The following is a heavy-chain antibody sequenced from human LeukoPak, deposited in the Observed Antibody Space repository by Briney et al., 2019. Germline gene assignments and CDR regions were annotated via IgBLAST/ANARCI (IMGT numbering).Heavy chain of an antibody. J-gene: IGHJ4*02. CDR1: GYTFTSYG. D-gene: IGHD3-22*01. V-gene: IGHV1-18*01. CDR2: ISAYNGNT. CDR3: ARDVHSSGYYYVDFDY. Sequence: AASVKVSCKASGYTFTSYGISWVRQAPGQGLEWMGWISAYNGNTNYAQKLQGRVTMTTDTSTSTAYMELRSLRSDDTAVYYCARDVHSSGYYYVDFDYWGQGTLVTVSS.